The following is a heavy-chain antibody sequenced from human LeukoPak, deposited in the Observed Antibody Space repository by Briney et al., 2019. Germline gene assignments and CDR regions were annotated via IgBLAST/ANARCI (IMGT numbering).Heavy chain of an antibody. V-gene: IGHV3-30*02. D-gene: IGHD6-19*01. CDR3: AKELLEQWLASTEFYFDY. J-gene: IGHJ4*02. CDR2: IRYDGSNK. CDR1: GFTVSSNY. Sequence: HPGGSLRLSCAASGFTVSSNYMSWVRQAPGKGLEWVAFIRYDGSNKYYADSVKGRFTISRDNSKNTLYLQMNSLRAEDTAVYYCAKELLEQWLASTEFYFDYWGQGTLVTVSS.